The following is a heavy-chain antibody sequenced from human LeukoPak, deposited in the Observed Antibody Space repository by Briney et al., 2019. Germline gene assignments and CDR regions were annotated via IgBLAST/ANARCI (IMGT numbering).Heavy chain of an antibody. J-gene: IGHJ4*02. CDR1: GYRFTSYG. Sequence: ASVKVSCKASGYRFTSYGISWVRQAPGQGLEWMAWISAYNGNTNYAQKFQGRVIMTTDTSTSTAYMELRSLRSDDTAVYYCARDPDCSSTRCSESPFDYWGQGTLVTVPS. V-gene: IGHV1-18*01. CDR3: ARDPDCSSTRCSESPFDY. CDR2: ISAYNGNT. D-gene: IGHD2-2*01.